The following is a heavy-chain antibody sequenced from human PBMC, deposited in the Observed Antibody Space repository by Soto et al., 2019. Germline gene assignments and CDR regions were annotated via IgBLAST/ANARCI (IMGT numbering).Heavy chain of an antibody. Sequence: QITLKESGPPLVKPTQTLTLTCTFSGFSLSTSGVGVGWIRQPPGKALEWLALIYWDDDKRYSPSLKSRLTITKDTSKNQVVLTMTNMHPVDTATYYCAHSLIGYYYDSSGSNWFDPWGQGTLVTVSP. CDR1: GFSLSTSGVG. V-gene: IGHV2-5*02. CDR3: AHSLIGYYYDSSGSNWFDP. CDR2: IYWDDDK. J-gene: IGHJ5*02. D-gene: IGHD3-22*01.